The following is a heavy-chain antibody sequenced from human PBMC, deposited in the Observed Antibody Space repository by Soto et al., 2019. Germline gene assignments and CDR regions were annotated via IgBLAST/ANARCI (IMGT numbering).Heavy chain of an antibody. CDR1: GGSVSSGSYY. CDR3: ARDILTGYPNWFDP. CDR2: IYYSGST. V-gene: IGHV4-61*01. Sequence: SETLSLTCTVSGGSVSSGSYYWSWIRQPPGKGLEWIGYIYYSGSTNYNPSLKSRVTISVDTSKNQLSLKLSSVTAADTAVYYCARDILTGYPNWFDPWGQGTLVTVSS. D-gene: IGHD3-9*01. J-gene: IGHJ5*02.